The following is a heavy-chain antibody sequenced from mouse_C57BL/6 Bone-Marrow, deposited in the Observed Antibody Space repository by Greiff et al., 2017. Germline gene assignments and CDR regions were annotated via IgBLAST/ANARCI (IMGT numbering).Heavy chain of an antibody. CDR1: GYTFTDYE. V-gene: IGHV1-15*01. J-gene: IGHJ3*01. CDR3: TRRRYYYGSSPFAY. Sequence: QVHVKQSGAELVRPGASVTLSCKASGYTFTDYEMHWVKQTPVHGLEWIGAIDPETGGTAYNQKFKGKAILTADKSSSTAYMELRSLTSEDSAVYYCTRRRYYYGSSPFAYWGQGTLVTVSA. D-gene: IGHD1-1*01. CDR2: IDPETGGT.